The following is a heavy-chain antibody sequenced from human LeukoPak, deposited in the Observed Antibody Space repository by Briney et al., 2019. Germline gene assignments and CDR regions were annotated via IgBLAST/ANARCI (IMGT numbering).Heavy chain of an antibody. Sequence: ASVKVSCKASGYTFTSYGISGVRQAPGQGLEWMGWISAYNGNTNYAQKLQGRVTMTTETSTSTAYMELRSLRSDDTAVYYCARLVGVRSYFDYWGQGTLVTVSS. CDR1: GYTFTSYG. J-gene: IGHJ4*02. D-gene: IGHD3-10*01. CDR2: ISAYNGNT. V-gene: IGHV1-18*04. CDR3: ARLVGVRSYFDY.